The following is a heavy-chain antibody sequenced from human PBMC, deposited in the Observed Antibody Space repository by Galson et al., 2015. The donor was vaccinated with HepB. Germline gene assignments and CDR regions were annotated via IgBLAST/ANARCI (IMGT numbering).Heavy chain of an antibody. CDR1: GFTFSSYG. Sequence: SLRLSCAASGFTFSSYGMHWVRQAPGKGLEWVAVIWYDGSNKYYADSVKGRFTISRDNSKNTLYLQMNSLRAEDTAVYYCARDGYYDYVWGSYRPDAFDIWGQGTMVTVSS. D-gene: IGHD3-16*02. J-gene: IGHJ3*02. CDR3: ARDGYYDYVWGSYRPDAFDI. V-gene: IGHV3-33*08. CDR2: IWYDGSNK.